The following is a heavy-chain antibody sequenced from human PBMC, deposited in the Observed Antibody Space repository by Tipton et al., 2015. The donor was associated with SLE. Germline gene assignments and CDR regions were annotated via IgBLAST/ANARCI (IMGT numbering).Heavy chain of an antibody. Sequence: TLSLTCTVSGGPISRTCSYWAWIRQPPGKGLEWIGALYSRGSTYYNPSLTSRVTISLDTSRNQCSLNLSSVTAADAAVYYGASRSGWYGYYGMDVWGQGTAVTVSS. V-gene: IGHV4-39*07. J-gene: IGHJ6*02. CDR1: GGPISRTCSY. CDR3: ASRSGWYGYYGMDV. CDR2: LYSRGST. D-gene: IGHD6-19*01.